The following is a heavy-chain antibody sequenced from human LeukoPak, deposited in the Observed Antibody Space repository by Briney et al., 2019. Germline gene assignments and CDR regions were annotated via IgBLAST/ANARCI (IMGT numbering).Heavy chain of an antibody. D-gene: IGHD3-22*01. CDR2: ISYSGST. CDR1: GGSISSGGYY. CDR3: ARGGPGSGWHYYLDY. Sequence: PSETLSLTCTVSGGSISSGGYYWSWIRQPPGKGVEWIGFISYSGSTNYNPSLRGRVTISVDTSKNQFSLNLSSVTGADTAVYYCARGGPGSGWHYYLDYWGQGTLVTVSS. J-gene: IGHJ4*02. V-gene: IGHV4-61*08.